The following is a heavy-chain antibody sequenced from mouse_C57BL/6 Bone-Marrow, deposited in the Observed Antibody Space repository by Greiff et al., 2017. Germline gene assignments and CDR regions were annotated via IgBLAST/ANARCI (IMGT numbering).Heavy chain of an antibody. V-gene: IGHV1-64*01. Sequence: QVQLQQPGAELLKPGASVQLSCKASGYTFTSYWMHWVKQRPGQGLEWIGMIHPNSGSTNYNEKFKSKATLTVDKSSRTAYMQLSSLTSEDSAVYYCARNYGIDYWGQGTTLTVSS. CDR3: ARNYGIDY. CDR1: GYTFTSYW. J-gene: IGHJ2*01. CDR2: IHPNSGST. D-gene: IGHD1-2*01.